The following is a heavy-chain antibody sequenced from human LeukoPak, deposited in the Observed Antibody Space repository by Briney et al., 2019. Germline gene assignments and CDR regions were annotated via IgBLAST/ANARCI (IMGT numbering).Heavy chain of an antibody. CDR3: VRRDTGWNYFDY. V-gene: IGHV4-59*08. J-gene: IGHJ4*02. CDR1: GGSINSHY. D-gene: IGHD6-19*01. Sequence: PSETLSLTRAVSGGSINSHYWGWIRQPPGKGLQWIGDIYYTGKNNYNPSLKSRVTISLDTSKDHLSLNLTSVVAADTAIYYCVRRDTGWNYFDYWGQGILVTVSS. CDR2: IYYTGKN.